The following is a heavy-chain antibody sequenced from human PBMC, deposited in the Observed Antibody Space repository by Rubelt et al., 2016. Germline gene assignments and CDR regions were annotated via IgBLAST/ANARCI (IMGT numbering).Heavy chain of an antibody. V-gene: IGHV4-39*01. Sequence: QLRESGPGLVKPSETLSLGCTVSGGSVSSGGFFWGWIRQATRKGLEWLGSLYYGGRIYYNPSLRSRVTISVDTAKNQFSLKVTSVTAADTAVYFCARHRIVRDLTVGGYFDPWGQGVLATVSS. CDR2: LYYGGRI. J-gene: IGHJ5*02. D-gene: IGHD3-9*01. CDR1: GGSVSSGGFF. CDR3: ARHRIVRDLTVGGYFDP.